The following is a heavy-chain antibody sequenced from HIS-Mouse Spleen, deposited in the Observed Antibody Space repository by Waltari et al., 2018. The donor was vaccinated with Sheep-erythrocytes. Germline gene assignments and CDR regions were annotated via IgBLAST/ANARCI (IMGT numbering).Heavy chain of an antibody. J-gene: IGHJ3*02. D-gene: IGHD3-16*01. Sequence: QVQLVESGGGVVQPGRSLRLSCAASGFTFSSYGMHSVRQAPGKGLEGVAVISYDGSNKYYADSVKGRFTISRDNSKNTLYLQMNSLRAEDTAVYYCAKGGFGGNSNDAFDIWGQGTMVTVSS. CDR3: AKGGFGGNSNDAFDI. V-gene: IGHV3-30*18. CDR1: GFTFSSYG. CDR2: ISYDGSNK.